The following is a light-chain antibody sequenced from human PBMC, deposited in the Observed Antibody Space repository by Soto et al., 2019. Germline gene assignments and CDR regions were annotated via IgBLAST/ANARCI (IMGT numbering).Light chain of an antibody. Sequence: DIQMTQSPSSLSASVGDRVTITCRASQSISSYLNWYQQKPGKAPKLLIYAASRLKSGVPSRFSGSGSGTDFTLTISSLQPEDFATYYCQQSYSTPPWTFGKGTKVEIK. CDR1: QSISSY. CDR3: QQSYSTPPWT. J-gene: IGKJ1*01. V-gene: IGKV1-39*01. CDR2: AAS.